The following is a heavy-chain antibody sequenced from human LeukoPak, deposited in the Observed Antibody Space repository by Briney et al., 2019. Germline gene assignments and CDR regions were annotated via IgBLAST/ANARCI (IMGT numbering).Heavy chain of an antibody. J-gene: IGHJ4*02. CDR2: INWNGGST. CDR1: GFIFDDYG. Sequence: GGSLRLSCAASGFIFDDYGMSWVRQAPGKGLEWVSCINWNGGSTYYADSVKGRFTISRDNSKNTLYLQMNSLRAEDTAVYYCAKTVTSKSGYSDYWGQGTLVTVSS. D-gene: IGHD3-3*01. CDR3: AKTVTSKSGYSDY. V-gene: IGHV3-23*01.